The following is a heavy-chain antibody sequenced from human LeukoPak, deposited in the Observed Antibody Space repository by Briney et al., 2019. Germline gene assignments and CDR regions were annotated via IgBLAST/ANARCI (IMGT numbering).Heavy chain of an antibody. CDR2: INPSGGST. D-gene: IGHD3-10*02. CDR1: GYTFTSYY. Sequence: GASVKVSCKASGYTFTSYYIHWVRQAPGQGLAWMGIINPSGGSTSYPQKFQDRVTMTRDTSTSTVYMELSSLKSDDTAIYYCARGVFGELEKLMFQHWGQGTLVTVSS. V-gene: IGHV1-46*01. CDR3: ARGVFGELEKLMFQH. J-gene: IGHJ1*01.